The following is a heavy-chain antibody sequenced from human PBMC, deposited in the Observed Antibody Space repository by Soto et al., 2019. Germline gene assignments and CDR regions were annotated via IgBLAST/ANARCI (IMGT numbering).Heavy chain of an antibody. CDR3: ARHEGNGNVWPLDY. Sequence: ETLSLTCTVSGDSIGTTHSYWAWIRQSPGKGLEWIGNIHYSGSTYYMPSLRSRVTLSVDTSKNQFSLRLTSVTAEDTAVYYCARHEGNGNVWPLDYWGQGVLVTVSS. J-gene: IGHJ4*02. D-gene: IGHD2-8*01. CDR2: IHYSGST. V-gene: IGHV4-39*01. CDR1: GDSIGTTHSY.